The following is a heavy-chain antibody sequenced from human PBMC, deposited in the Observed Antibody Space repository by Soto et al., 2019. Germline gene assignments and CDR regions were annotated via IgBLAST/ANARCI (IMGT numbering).Heavy chain of an antibody. CDR1: GYTFSNYG. Sequence: ASVKVSCKTSGYTFSNYGITCVRQAPGQPLEWLGWISLYSDGTNYAQKFQGRVSMTTDTSTTTAYMELRSLRSDGTAVYYCARVVPGAEAWFGPWGQGTLVTVSS. D-gene: IGHD2-2*01. V-gene: IGHV1-18*01. CDR2: ISLYSDGT. J-gene: IGHJ5*02. CDR3: ARVVPGAEAWFGP.